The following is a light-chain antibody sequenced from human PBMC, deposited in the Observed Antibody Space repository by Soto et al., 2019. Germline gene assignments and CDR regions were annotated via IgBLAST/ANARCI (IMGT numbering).Light chain of an antibody. J-gene: IGKJ1*01. CDR1: QSLLHSNGYDY. V-gene: IGKV2-28*01. CDR2: LGS. Sequence: DIVMTQSPLSLPVTPGAPASISCSSSQSLLHSNGYDYLDWYLQKPGQSPQLLIYLGSNRASGVPDRFSGSGSGTDFTLKISRVEAEDVGVYYGMQALQTPTFGQGTKVEIK. CDR3: MQALQTPT.